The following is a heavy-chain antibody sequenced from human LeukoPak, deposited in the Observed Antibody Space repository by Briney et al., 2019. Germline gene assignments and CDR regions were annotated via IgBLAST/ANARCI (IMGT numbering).Heavy chain of an antibody. V-gene: IGHV1-69*05. CDR1: GGTFSSYA. D-gene: IGHD3-10*01. CDR3: ARDLQFGNYFDY. CDR2: IILIFGTA. Sequence: ASVKVSCKASGGTFSSYAISWVRQAPGQGLEWMGRIILIFGTANYAQKFQGRVTITTDESTSTAYMELSSLRSEDTAVYYCARDLQFGNYFDYWGQGTLVTVSS. J-gene: IGHJ4*02.